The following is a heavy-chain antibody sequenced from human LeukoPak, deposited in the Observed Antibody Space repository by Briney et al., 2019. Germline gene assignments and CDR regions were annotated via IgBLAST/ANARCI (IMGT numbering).Heavy chain of an antibody. Sequence: SETLSLTCAVSDASITSYYWSWIRHPPGKGLEWIGYIYYSGSPNYNPSLKSRVTMSVDTSKNEFSLKLSSVTTADTAVYYCATRRIAVAAPFDYWGQGTLVTVSS. D-gene: IGHD6-19*01. J-gene: IGHJ4*02. CDR2: IYYSGSP. CDR3: ATRRIAVAAPFDY. V-gene: IGHV4-59*01. CDR1: DASITSYY.